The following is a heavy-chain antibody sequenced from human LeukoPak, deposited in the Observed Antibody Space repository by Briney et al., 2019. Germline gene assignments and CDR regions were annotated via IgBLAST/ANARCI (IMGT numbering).Heavy chain of an antibody. V-gene: IGHV4-38-2*01. J-gene: IGHJ5*02. CDR2: IYHSGST. CDR3: ARAYSNWFDP. D-gene: IGHD4-11*01. Sequence: SETLSLTCAVSGYSISSGYYWGWIRQPPGKGLEWLGSIYHSGSTYNNPSLKSRVTMSVDTSKDQFSLKLTSVTAADTAVYYCARAYSNWFDPWGQGTLVTVSS. CDR1: GYSISSGYY.